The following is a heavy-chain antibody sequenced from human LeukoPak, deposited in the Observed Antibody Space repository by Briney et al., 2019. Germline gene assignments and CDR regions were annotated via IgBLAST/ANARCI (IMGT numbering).Heavy chain of an antibody. D-gene: IGHD3-3*01. Sequence: SETLSLTCTVSGGSISSSSYYWGWIRQPPGKGLEWIGSIYYSGSTYYNPSLKSRVTISVDTSENQFSLKLSSVTAADTAVYYCARLVGYDFWSGYSHYFDYWGQGTLVTVSS. CDR1: GGSISSSSYY. CDR3: ARLVGYDFWSGYSHYFDY. CDR2: IYYSGST. V-gene: IGHV4-39*01. J-gene: IGHJ4*02.